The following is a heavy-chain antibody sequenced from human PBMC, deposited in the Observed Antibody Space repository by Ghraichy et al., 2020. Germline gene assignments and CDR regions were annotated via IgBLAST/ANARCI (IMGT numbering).Heavy chain of an antibody. D-gene: IGHD6-13*01. Sequence: GESLNISCEASGFTFSSYAMSWVRQTPGKGLEWVSGISGSGDSTYYADSVKGRFTISRDNSKNILYLQMNSLRAEDTAVYYCAKGIAAGTTTISYFYNGLDVWGHGTTVTVSS. J-gene: IGHJ6*02. V-gene: IGHV3-23*01. CDR2: ISGSGDST. CDR3: AKGIAAGTTTISYFYNGLDV. CDR1: GFTFSSYA.